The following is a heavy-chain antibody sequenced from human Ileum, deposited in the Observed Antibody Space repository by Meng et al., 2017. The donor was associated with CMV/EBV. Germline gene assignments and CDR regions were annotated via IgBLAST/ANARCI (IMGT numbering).Heavy chain of an antibody. Sequence: GGSLRLSCAASGFTFSRYWMHWVRQPPGKGLVWVSRINSDGSSSSYADSVECRFTISRDNAKNTLYLQMNSLTAEDTAVYYCASRRSVSGSLNWYFDLWGRGTLVTVSS. CDR1: GFTFSRYW. V-gene: IGHV3-74*01. D-gene: IGHD6-19*01. CDR2: INSDGSSS. J-gene: IGHJ2*01. CDR3: ASRRSVSGSLNWYFDL.